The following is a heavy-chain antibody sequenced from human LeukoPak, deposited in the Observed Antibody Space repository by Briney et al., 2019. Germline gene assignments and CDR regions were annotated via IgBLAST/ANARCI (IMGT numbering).Heavy chain of an antibody. CDR3: ARNVGYYYGMDV. V-gene: IGHV4-59*01. Sequence: SETLSLTCTVSGGSISSYYWSWIRQPPGKGLEWIGYIYYSGSTNYNPSLKSRVTISVDTSKNQFSLKLSSVTAADTAVYYRARNVGYYYGMDVWGQGTTVTVSS. CDR2: IYYSGST. J-gene: IGHJ6*02. CDR1: GGSISSYY. D-gene: IGHD3-16*01.